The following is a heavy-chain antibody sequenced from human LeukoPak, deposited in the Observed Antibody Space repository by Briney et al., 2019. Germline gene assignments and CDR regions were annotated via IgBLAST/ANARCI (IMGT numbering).Heavy chain of an antibody. Sequence: PGGSLRLSCAAAGFTFSDYWMSWVRQAPGKGLEWVANIKQDGSEKYYVDSVKGRFTISRDNSKNTLYLQMNSLRAEDTAVYYCASIGVAGQFDYWGQGTLVTVSS. CDR2: IKQDGSEK. D-gene: IGHD6-19*01. CDR1: GFTFSDYW. CDR3: ASIGVAGQFDY. V-gene: IGHV3-7*03. J-gene: IGHJ4*02.